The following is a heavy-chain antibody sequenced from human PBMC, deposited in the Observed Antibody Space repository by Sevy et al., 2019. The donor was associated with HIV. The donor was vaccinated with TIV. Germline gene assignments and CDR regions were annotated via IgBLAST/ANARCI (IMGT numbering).Heavy chain of an antibody. Sequence: GGSLRLSCAASGFTFSSYAMHWVRQAPGKGLEWVAVISYDGSNKYYADSVKGRFTISRDNSKNTLYLQMNSLRAEDTAVYYCARDKSPQQQEWYFDLWGRGTLVTVSS. V-gene: IGHV3-30-3*01. CDR2: ISYDGSNK. D-gene: IGHD6-13*01. CDR3: ARDKSPQQQEWYFDL. J-gene: IGHJ2*01. CDR1: GFTFSSYA.